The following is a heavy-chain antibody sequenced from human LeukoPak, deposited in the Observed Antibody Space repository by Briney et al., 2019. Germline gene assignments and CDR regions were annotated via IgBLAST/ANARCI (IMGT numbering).Heavy chain of an antibody. CDR1: GSSISSGSYY. J-gene: IGHJ4*02. CDR3: AVTGYSYSTT. V-gene: IGHV4-61*02. CDR2: IYTSGST. Sequence: SQTLSLPCTVSGSSISSGSYYWSWIRQPAGKGLEWIGRIYTSGSTNYNPSLKSRVTISVDTSKNQFSLTLSSVTAADTAVYYCAVTGYSYSTTWGQGTLITVSS. D-gene: IGHD5-18*01.